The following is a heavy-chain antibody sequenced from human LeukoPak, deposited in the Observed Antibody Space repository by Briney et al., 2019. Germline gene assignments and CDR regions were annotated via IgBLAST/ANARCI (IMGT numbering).Heavy chain of an antibody. CDR2: INGDGSRS. D-gene: IGHD5-12*01. CDR1: GFTFTTYW. J-gene: IGHJ4*02. V-gene: IGHV3-74*01. CDR3: ARTSPTTHFDF. Sequence: GGSLRLSCAASGFTFTTYWMHWVRQAPGEGLVWVSRINGDGSRSNYADSVKGGFTISRDNARNTLYLQMNSLRAEDTGLYYCARTSPTTHFDFWGQGALVTASS.